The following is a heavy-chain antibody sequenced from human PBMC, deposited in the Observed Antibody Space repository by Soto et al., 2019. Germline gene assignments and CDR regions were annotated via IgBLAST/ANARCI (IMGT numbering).Heavy chain of an antibody. CDR1: GYTLTELS. Sequence: ASVKVSCKVSGYTLTELSMHWVRQAPGKGLEWMGGFDPEDGETIYAQKFQGRVTMTEDTSTDTAYMELSSLRSEDTAVYSCATDPRHYYDRVMDVWGQGTTVTVSS. V-gene: IGHV1-24*01. CDR3: ATDPRHYYDRVMDV. D-gene: IGHD3-22*01. J-gene: IGHJ6*02. CDR2: FDPEDGET.